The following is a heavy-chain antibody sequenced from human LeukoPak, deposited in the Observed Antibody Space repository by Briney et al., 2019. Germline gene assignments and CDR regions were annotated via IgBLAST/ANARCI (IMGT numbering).Heavy chain of an antibody. CDR2: IYSDNT. V-gene: IGHV3-53*01. Sequence: GGSLRLSCAASGFPFTDSSMTWVRQAPGKGLEWASFIYSDNTHYSDSVKGRFTISRDNSKNTLYLQMNSLRAEDTAVYYCARRAGAYSHPYDYWGQGTLVTVSS. CDR3: ARRAGAYSHPYDY. J-gene: IGHJ4*02. D-gene: IGHD4/OR15-4a*01. CDR1: GFPFTDSS.